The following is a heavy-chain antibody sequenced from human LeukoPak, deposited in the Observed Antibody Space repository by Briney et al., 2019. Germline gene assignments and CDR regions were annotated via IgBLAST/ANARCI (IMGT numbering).Heavy chain of an antibody. J-gene: IGHJ4*02. CDR1: GVSISSGGYS. D-gene: IGHD4-23*01. Sequence: PSQTLSLTCAVSGVSISSGGYSWSWIRQPAGKGLEWIGRVFPSGATHYNPSLNSRVTVSRDTSKNQFSLKLTSVTAADTAVYYCARLSPDGGGGTFFDFWGQGTLVTVSS. CDR3: ARLSPDGGGGTFFDF. CDR2: VFPSGAT. V-gene: IGHV4-61*02.